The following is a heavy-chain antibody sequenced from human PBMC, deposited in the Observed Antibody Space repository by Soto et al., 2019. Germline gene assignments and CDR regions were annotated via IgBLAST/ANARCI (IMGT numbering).Heavy chain of an antibody. V-gene: IGHV1-69*01. CDR3: ASRSTLITISHMDV. CDR2: IIPIFGTA. D-gene: IGHD3-3*01. J-gene: IGHJ6*02. Sequence: VKVSCKASGGTFSSYAISWVRQAPGQGLEWMGGIIPIFGTANYAQKFQGRVTITADESTSTAYMELSSLRSEDTAVYYCASRSTLITISHMDVWGQGTTVTVSS. CDR1: GGTFSSYA.